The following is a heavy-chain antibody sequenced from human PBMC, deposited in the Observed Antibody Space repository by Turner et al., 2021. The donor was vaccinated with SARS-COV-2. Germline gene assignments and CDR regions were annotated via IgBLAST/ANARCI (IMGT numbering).Heavy chain of an antibody. CDR3: SSDGQSITMVRGVISPPFDY. V-gene: IGHV3-30*19. J-gene: IGHJ4*02. CDR2: ISYDGINK. Sequence: QVQLVELGEAVVQPGRSMRLPCAASGVTFRSYGMHWVRQAPGKGLEWVAVISYDGINKYYADSMKRRFTISRDNSKNTLYLQMNSLRAEDTAVYYCSSDGQSITMVRGVISPPFDYWGQGTLVTVSS. D-gene: IGHD3-10*01. CDR1: GVTFRSYG.